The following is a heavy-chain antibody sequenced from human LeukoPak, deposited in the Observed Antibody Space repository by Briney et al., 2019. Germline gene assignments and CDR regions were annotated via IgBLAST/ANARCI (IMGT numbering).Heavy chain of an antibody. CDR1: GFTFDDYA. CDR3: AKDPPKSDIVVVVAATEHF. CDR2: ISGSGGST. Sequence: PGRSLRLSCAASGFTFDDYAMHWVRQAPGKGLEWVSAISGSGGSTYYADSVKGRFTISRDNSKNTLYLQMNSLRAEDTAVYYCAKDPPKSDIVVVVAATEHFWGQGTLVTVSS. D-gene: IGHD2-15*01. V-gene: IGHV3-23*01. J-gene: IGHJ4*02.